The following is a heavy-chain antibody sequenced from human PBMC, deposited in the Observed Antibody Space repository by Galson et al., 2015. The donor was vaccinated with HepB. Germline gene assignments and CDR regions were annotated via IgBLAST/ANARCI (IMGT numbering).Heavy chain of an antibody. CDR3: ARGYSSPPSRALGY. CDR1: GFTVSSNY. D-gene: IGHD6-13*01. CDR2: IYSGGST. J-gene: IGHJ4*02. V-gene: IGHV3-53*01. Sequence: SLRLSCAASGFTVSSNYMSWVRQAPGKGREWVSVIYSGGSTYYADSVKGRFTISRDNSKNTLYLQMNSLRAEDTAVYYCARGYSSPPSRALGYWGQGTLVAVSS.